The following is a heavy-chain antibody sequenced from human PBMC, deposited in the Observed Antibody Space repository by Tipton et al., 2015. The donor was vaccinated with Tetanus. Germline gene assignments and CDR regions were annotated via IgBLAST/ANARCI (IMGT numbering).Heavy chain of an antibody. J-gene: IGHJ4*02. CDR2: IYRTGST. CDR1: GDSVSSGSYY. D-gene: IGHD6-19*01. Sequence: TLSLTCSVSGDSVSSGSYYWTWIRQPPGKGLEWIGYIYRTGSTKYNSSLRDRVTIALDTSKNQFPLKLNSVTAADTAVYYCVRESSSGWFVDYWGQGTVVTVFS. V-gene: IGHV4-61*01. CDR3: VRESSSGWFVDY.